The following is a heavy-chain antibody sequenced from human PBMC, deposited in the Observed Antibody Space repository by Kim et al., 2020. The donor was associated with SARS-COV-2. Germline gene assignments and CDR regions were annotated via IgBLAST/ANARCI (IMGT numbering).Heavy chain of an antibody. CDR1: GGSISSGGYY. D-gene: IGHD2-2*01. CDR2: IYYSGRN. V-gene: IGHV4-31*03. J-gene: IGHJ6*02. Sequence: SETLSLTCTVSGGSISSGGYYWSWIRQHPGKGLEWIGYIYYSGRNYYNPSLKSRVTISVDTSKNQFSLKLSSVTAADTAVYYWASYHLKNPVPLGYYYYYGMDDWGQGTTVTVSS. CDR3: ASYHLKNPVPLGYYYYYGMDD.